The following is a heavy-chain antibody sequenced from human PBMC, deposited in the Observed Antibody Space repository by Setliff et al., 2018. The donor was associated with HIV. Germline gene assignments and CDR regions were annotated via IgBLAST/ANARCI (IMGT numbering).Heavy chain of an antibody. CDR3: ARGGTGRPRPIDY. V-gene: IGHV1-18*01. Sequence: WASVKVSCKASGYTFTSFGINWVRQAPGQGLEWMGWISANNGNTNYAQRLHDRVTMTTDTSTSTVYMELRSLRSDDTAVYYCARGGTGRPRPIDYWGQGTLVTVSS. J-gene: IGHJ4*02. D-gene: IGHD7-27*01. CDR1: GYTFTSFG. CDR2: ISANNGNT.